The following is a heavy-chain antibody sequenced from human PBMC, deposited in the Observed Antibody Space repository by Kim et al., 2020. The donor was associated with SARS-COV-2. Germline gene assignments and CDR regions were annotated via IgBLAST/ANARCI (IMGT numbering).Heavy chain of an antibody. D-gene: IGHD3-10*01. Sequence: KGRFTISRDNAKNSLYLQMNSLRAEDTAVYYCARDYAITMVRGVIIPLDYWGQGTLVTVSS. V-gene: IGHV3-11*05. CDR3: ARDYAITMVRGVIIPLDY. J-gene: IGHJ4*02.